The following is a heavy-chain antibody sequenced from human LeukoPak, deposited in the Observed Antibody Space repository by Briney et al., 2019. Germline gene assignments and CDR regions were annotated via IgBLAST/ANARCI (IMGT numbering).Heavy chain of an antibody. J-gene: IGHJ4*02. Sequence: GGSLRLSCAASGFTFSSYAMSWVRQAPGKGLEWVSAISGSGGSTYYADSVKGRFTISRDNSKNTLYLQMNSLRAEDTAVYYCARDTRITMIVVPFDYWGQGTLVTVSS. V-gene: IGHV3-23*01. D-gene: IGHD3-22*01. CDR2: ISGSGGST. CDR1: GFTFSSYA. CDR3: ARDTRITMIVVPFDY.